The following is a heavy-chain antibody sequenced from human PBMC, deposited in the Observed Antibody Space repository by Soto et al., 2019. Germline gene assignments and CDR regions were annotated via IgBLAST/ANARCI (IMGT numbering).Heavy chain of an antibody. V-gene: IGHV3-23*01. J-gene: IGHJ4*02. CDR3: AKFFVETGGSSGWPWTFHY. Sequence: EVQLLESGGGLVQPGRSLRLSCAASGFTFSSYAMSWVRQARGKGLEWVSAISGSGGTTYFAASVKGRFTISRVNSKNTLFLQMNSLRAEDTAVYYCAKFFVETGGSSGWPWTFHYWGQGTLVTVSS. CDR1: GFTFSSYA. CDR2: ISGSGGTT. D-gene: IGHD6-25*01.